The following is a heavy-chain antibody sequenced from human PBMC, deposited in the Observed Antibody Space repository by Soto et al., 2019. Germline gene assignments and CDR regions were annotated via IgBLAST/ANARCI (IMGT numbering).Heavy chain of an antibody. Sequence: SVKVSCKASGGTFSSYAISWVRQAPGQGLEWMGGTIPIFGTANYAQKFQGRDTITADESTSTAYMELSSLRSEDTAVYYCAIYAGYCSGGSCYLLHYFDYWGQGTLVTVSS. J-gene: IGHJ4*02. D-gene: IGHD2-15*01. CDR3: AIYAGYCSGGSCYLLHYFDY. CDR2: TIPIFGTA. CDR1: GGTFSSYA. V-gene: IGHV1-69*01.